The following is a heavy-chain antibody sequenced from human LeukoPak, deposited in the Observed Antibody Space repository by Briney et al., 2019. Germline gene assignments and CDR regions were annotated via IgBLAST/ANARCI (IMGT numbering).Heavy chain of an antibody. CDR3: ARAKGYYDSSGYFDY. D-gene: IGHD3-22*01. CDR1: GGSFSGYY. V-gene: IGHV4-34*01. J-gene: IGHJ4*02. CDR2: INHSGST. Sequence: PSETLSLTCAVYGGSFSGYYWSWIRQPPGKGLEWIGEINHSGSTNYNPSLKSRVTISVDTSKNQFSLKLSSATAADTAVYYCARAKGYYDSSGYFDYWGQGTLVTVSS.